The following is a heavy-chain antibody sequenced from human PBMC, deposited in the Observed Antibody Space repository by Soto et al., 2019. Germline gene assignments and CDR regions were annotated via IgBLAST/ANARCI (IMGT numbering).Heavy chain of an antibody. J-gene: IGHJ6*02. D-gene: IGHD3-10*01. V-gene: IGHV1-2*04. Sequence: QVQLVQSGAEVKKPGASVKVSCKASGYTFTGYYMHWVRQAPGQGLEWMGWINPNSGGTNYAQKFQGCVTMTRDTSISTAYMELSRLRSDDTAVYYCARAHMVRGVNTFPYYYYGMDVWGQGTTVTVSS. CDR3: ARAHMVRGVNTFPYYYYGMDV. CDR1: GYTFTGYY. CDR2: INPNSGGT.